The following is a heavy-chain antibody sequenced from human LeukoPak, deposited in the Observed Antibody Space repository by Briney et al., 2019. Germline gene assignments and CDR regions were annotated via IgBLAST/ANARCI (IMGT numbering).Heavy chain of an antibody. CDR3: ARYSSGWYSSDYFDY. J-gene: IGHJ4*02. V-gene: IGHV3-23*01. CDR1: GFTFSSYA. D-gene: IGHD6-19*01. Sequence: PGGSLRLSCAASGFTFSSYAMSWVRQAPGKGLEWVSAISGSGGSTYYADSVKGRFTISRDNSKNTLYLQMNSLRAEDTAVYYCARYSSGWYSSDYFDYWGQGTLVTVSS. CDR2: ISGSGGST.